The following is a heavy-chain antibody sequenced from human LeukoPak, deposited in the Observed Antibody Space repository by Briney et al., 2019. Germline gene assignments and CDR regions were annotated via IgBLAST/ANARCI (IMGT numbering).Heavy chain of an antibody. CDR2: IHYSGST. V-gene: IGHV4-59*12. J-gene: IGHJ6*03. CDR3: ARGYCSGGSCYSYYYYNYMDV. CDR1: GGSISSYY. Sequence: SETLSLTCTVSGGSISSYYWSWIRQPPGKGLEWIGSIHYSGSTNYNPSLKSRVTISVDTSKNQFSLKLSSVTAADTAVYCCARGYCSGGSCYSYYYYNYMDVWGKGTTVTVSS. D-gene: IGHD2-15*01.